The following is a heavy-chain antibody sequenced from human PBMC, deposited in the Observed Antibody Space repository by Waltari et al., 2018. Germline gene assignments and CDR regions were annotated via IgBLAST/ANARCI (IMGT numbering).Heavy chain of an antibody. Sequence: QLQLQESGPGLVKPSETLSLTCTVSGGSISSSSYYWGWIRQPPGKGLEWIGSIYYSGSTYYTPCLNSRVTISVDTSKNQFFLKLSLVTAADTAVYSCARDRTVAAAVFVFDIWGQGTMVTVSS. CDR2: IYYSGST. D-gene: IGHD6-13*01. CDR1: GGSISSSSYY. CDR3: ARDRTVAAAVFVFDI. V-gene: IGHV4-39*07. J-gene: IGHJ3*02.